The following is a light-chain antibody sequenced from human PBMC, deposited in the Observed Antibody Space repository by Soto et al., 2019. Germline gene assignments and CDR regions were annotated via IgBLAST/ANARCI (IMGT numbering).Light chain of an antibody. Sequence: QSVLTQPPSVYGAPGQRVTISCTGSNSNIGAGYDVQWYQQLPGTAPKLLIYGNINRPSGVPDRFSGSKSGTSASLAITGLQAEAEADYYCQSYDSSLSGVVFGGGTKLTVL. CDR2: GNI. V-gene: IGLV1-40*01. CDR3: QSYDSSLSGVV. CDR1: NSNIGAGYD. J-gene: IGLJ2*01.